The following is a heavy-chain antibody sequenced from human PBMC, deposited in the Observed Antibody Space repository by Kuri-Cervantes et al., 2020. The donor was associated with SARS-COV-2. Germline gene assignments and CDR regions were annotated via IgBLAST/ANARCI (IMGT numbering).Heavy chain of an antibody. CDR3: ARAGYCSSTSCYYYYYYYMDV. Sequence: GGSLRLSCVASGFTFSAYTLNWVRQAPGKGLEWVSYISSSSSTIYYADSVKGRFTISRDNAKNSLYLQMNSLRAEDTAVYYCARAGYCSSTSCYYYYYYYMDVWGKGTTVTVSS. V-gene: IGHV3-48*01. D-gene: IGHD2-2*01. CDR2: ISSSSSTI. CDR1: GFTFSAYT. J-gene: IGHJ6*03.